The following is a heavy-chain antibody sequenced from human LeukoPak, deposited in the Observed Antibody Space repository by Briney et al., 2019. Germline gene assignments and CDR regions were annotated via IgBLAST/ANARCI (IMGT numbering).Heavy chain of an antibody. V-gene: IGHV3-11*01. CDR1: GFTFSDYY. CDR2: ISSSGSTT. J-gene: IGHJ4*02. Sequence: PGGSLRLSCAASGFTFSDYYMSWIRPAPGEGLELVSYISSSGSTTYYADSVKGRFTISRDNAKNSLYLQMSSLRAEDTAVYYCAKDYHRYSYGLDWGQGTLVTVSS. CDR3: AKDYHRYSYGLD. D-gene: IGHD5-18*01.